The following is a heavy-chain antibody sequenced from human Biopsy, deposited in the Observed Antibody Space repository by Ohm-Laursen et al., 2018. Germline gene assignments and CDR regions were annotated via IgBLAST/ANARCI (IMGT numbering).Heavy chain of an antibody. D-gene: IGHD3-3*01. CDR2: FAPENGRI. CDR1: GYSLTELS. CDR3: ARDRWPHVTLLGLVVFDF. Sequence: GASVKVSCKVSGYSLTELSMHWVRQAPGQGLEWMGGFAPENGRIVYSQKFQGRVTMTEDTSTSTAYMEVWRLRSDDTAVYYCARDRWPHVTLLGLVVFDFWGQGTLVIVSS. J-gene: IGHJ4*02. V-gene: IGHV1-24*01.